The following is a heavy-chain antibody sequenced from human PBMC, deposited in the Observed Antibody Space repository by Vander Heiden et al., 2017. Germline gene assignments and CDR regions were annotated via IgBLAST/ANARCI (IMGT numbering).Heavy chain of an antibody. CDR3: ARAGVTTIRATNMDV. J-gene: IGHJ6*02. CDR1: GASISAYY. D-gene: IGHD4-17*01. CDR2: IYSRGNT. V-gene: IGHV4-4*08. Sequence: QVQLQDSGPGLVKPSETLSPTCTVSGASISAYYWSWIRQSPGKGLEWIGDIYSRGNTNYNSSLKSRLTLSIDTSKNQFSLKLRSVTAADTAVYYCARAGVTTIRATNMDVWGQGTTVTVSS.